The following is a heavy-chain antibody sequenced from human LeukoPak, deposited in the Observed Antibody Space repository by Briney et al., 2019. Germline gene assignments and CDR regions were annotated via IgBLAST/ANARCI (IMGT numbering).Heavy chain of an antibody. CDR3: ARLLGSSSWYEY. V-gene: IGHV4-34*01. J-gene: IGHJ4*02. Sequence: SETLSLTCAVYGGSFSGYYWSWIRQPPGKGLEWIGEINHSGSTNYNPSLKSRVTISVDTSKNQFSLQLTSVTAADTAVYYCARLLGSSSWYEYWGQGTLVTVSS. CDR1: GGSFSGYY. CDR2: INHSGST. D-gene: IGHD6-13*01.